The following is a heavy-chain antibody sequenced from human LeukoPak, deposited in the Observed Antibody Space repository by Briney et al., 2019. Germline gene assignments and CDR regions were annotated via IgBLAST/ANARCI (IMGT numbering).Heavy chain of an antibody. CDR2: MSSSGRT. D-gene: IGHD3-10*01. CDR3: ARDLHYDAFDI. J-gene: IGHJ3*02. CDR1: GGSVSSNGYY. V-gene: IGHV4-31*03. Sequence: SQTLSLTCTVSGGSVSSNGYYWTWIRQHPGKGLEWIGYMSSSGRTSYNPSLKSRVTISVDKSKNQFSLKVSSVTAADTALYYCARDLHYDAFDIWGQGTMVTVSS.